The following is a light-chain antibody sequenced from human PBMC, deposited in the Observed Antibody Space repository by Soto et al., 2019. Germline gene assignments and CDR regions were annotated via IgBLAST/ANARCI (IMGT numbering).Light chain of an antibody. V-gene: IGKV3D-20*02. CDR1: HSVGSSF. CDR2: GAS. J-gene: IGKJ5*01. Sequence: DIVLTQTPGTLSLSPGERATLSCRASHSVGSSFLAWFQHKPGQAPRLLIYGASSRATGIPDRFSGSGSGTDFTLSISRLEPEDFALYYCQQRSNWPPEITFGQGTRLEI. CDR3: QQRSNWPPEIT.